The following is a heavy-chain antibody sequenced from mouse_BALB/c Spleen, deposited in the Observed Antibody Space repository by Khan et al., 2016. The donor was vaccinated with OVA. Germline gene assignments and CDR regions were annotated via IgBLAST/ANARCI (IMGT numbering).Heavy chain of an antibody. CDR3: VREGAYHRSDGWFAY. CDR2: INPSNDYT. D-gene: IGHD2-14*01. Sequence: QVQLKESGAELARPGASVMMSCKASGYTFTSYTMHWVKQRPGQGLEWIGYINPSNDYTNYNQNFKDKATLIVDKSSSTAYMQLSSLTSEDSSVYYGVREGAYHRSDGWFAYWGQGTLVTVSA. V-gene: IGHV1-4*01. J-gene: IGHJ3*01. CDR1: GYTFTSYT.